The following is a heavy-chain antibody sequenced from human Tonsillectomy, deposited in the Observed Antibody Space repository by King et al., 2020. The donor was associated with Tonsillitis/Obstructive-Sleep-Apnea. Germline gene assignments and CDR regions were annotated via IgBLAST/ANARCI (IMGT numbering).Heavy chain of an antibody. CDR1: GFTFDDYA. Sequence: VQLVESGGGVAQPGGSLRLSCAASGFTFDDYAMHWVRQAPGKGLEWVSLISGDGTTTSYADSVKGRFTISRDNSKNSLYLQMHSLRTEDTAFYYCAPRLGIVPEVNFFFMDVWGQGARVTVSS. V-gene: IGHV3-43*02. J-gene: IGHJ6*02. CDR2: ISGDGTTT. CDR3: APRLGIVPEVNFFFMDV. D-gene: IGHD1-26*01.